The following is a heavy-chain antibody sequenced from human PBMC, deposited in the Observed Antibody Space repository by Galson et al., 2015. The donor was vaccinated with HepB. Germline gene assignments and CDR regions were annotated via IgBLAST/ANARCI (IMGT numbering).Heavy chain of an antibody. V-gene: IGHV3-7*03. CDR1: GFTFSTYW. Sequence: SLRLSCAASGFTFSTYWMSWVRQAPGKGLEWVANIKQDGGVRQYVESVKGRFIISRDNAKNSLYLQMNSLRAEDTAIYYCARLYSSSSLDYWGQGTLVTVSS. CDR2: IKQDGGVR. CDR3: ARLYSSSSLDY. J-gene: IGHJ4*02. D-gene: IGHD6-6*01.